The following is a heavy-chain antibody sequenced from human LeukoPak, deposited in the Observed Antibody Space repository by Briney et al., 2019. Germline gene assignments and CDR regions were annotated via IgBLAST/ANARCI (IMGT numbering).Heavy chain of an antibody. V-gene: IGHV1-18*01. CDR1: GYTFTSYG. Sequence: ASVKVSCKASGYTFTSYGISWVRQAPGQGLEWMGWISAYNGNTNYAQKLQGRVTMTTDTSTSTAYMELRSLRSDDTAVYYCARENDYGGNSGGDAFDIWGQGTMVTVSS. CDR3: ARENDYGGNSGGDAFDI. D-gene: IGHD4-23*01. J-gene: IGHJ3*02. CDR2: ISAYNGNT.